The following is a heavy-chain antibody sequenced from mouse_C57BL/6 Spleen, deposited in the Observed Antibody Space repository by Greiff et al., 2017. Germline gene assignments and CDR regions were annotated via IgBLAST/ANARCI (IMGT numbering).Heavy chain of an antibody. Sequence: VQLQQPGAELVKPGASVKLSCKASGYTFTSYWMHWVKQRPGRGLEWIGRFDPNSGGTKYNEKFKSKATLTVDKPSSTAYMQLSSLTSEDSAVYYCARDTTVRAMDYWGQGTSVTVSS. CDR3: ARDTTVRAMDY. CDR2: FDPNSGGT. CDR1: GYTFTSYW. J-gene: IGHJ4*01. D-gene: IGHD1-1*01. V-gene: IGHV1-72*01.